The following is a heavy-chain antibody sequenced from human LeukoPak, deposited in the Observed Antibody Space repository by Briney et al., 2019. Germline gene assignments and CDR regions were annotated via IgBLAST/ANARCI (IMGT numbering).Heavy chain of an antibody. J-gene: IGHJ6*02. V-gene: IGHV4-4*07. CDR2: IYTSGST. CDR3: ARVLMSTMIVVVTYYYYGMDV. D-gene: IGHD3-22*01. Sequence: SETLSLTCTVSGGSIGSYYWSWIRQPAGKGLEWIGRIYTSGSTNYNPSLKSRVTMSVDTSKNQFSLKLSSVTAADTAVYYCARVLMSTMIVVVTYYYYGMDVWGQGTTVTVSS. CDR1: GGSIGSYY.